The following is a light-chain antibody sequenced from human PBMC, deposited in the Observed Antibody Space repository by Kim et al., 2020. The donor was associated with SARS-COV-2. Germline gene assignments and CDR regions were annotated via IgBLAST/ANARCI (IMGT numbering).Light chain of an antibody. V-gene: IGLV5-37*01. Sequence: LPIDLSVGIHNVHWFRQKPGSPPRYLLYYFSDSDKGQGSGVPSRFSGSKDASANTGILLISGLQSEDEADYYCMIWPRNAVLFGGGTQLTVL. J-gene: IGLJ2*01. CDR2: YFSDSDK. CDR3: MIWPRNAVL. CDR1: IDLSVGIHN.